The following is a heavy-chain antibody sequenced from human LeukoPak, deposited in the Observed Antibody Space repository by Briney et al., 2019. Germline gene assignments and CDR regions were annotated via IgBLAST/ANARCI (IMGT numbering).Heavy chain of an antibody. CDR1: GYTFTSYD. CDR2: MNPNSGNT. CDR3: ASSPTLTIFGVVTPRWFDP. V-gene: IGHV1-8*01. Sequence: HGASVKVSCTASGYTFTSYDINWVRQATGQGLEWMGWMNPNSGNTGYAQKFQGRVTITTDESTSTAYMELSSLRSEDTAVYYCASSPTLTIFGVVTPRWFDPWGQGTLVTVSS. D-gene: IGHD3-3*01. J-gene: IGHJ5*02.